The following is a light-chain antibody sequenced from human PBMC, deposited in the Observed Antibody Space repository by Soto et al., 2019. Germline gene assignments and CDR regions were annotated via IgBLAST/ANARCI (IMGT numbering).Light chain of an antibody. Sequence: EIVLTQSPATLSLSPGERATLSCRASQSVSSYLLWYQQKPGQAPRLLIYDTSNRATGIPARFSGSGSGTDFTLTISSLEPEDSAVYYCQQRHMWPITFGQGTRLEI. V-gene: IGKV3-11*01. CDR2: DTS. CDR1: QSVSSY. CDR3: QQRHMWPIT. J-gene: IGKJ5*01.